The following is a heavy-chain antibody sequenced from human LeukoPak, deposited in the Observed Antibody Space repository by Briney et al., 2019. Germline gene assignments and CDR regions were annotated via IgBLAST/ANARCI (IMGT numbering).Heavy chain of an antibody. D-gene: IGHD6-25*01. CDR3: AREGAAEAKNFDY. CDR2: INLNAVTT. CDR1: GYTFTNYY. J-gene: IGHJ4*02. Sequence: ASVKVSCKASGYTFTNYYIHWMRQAPEQGLEWVGIINLNAVTTRYAQKFQGRITVTRDTSTSTVYMELSSLRSEDTAVYFCAREGAAEAKNFDYWGQGTLVIVSS. V-gene: IGHV1-46*01.